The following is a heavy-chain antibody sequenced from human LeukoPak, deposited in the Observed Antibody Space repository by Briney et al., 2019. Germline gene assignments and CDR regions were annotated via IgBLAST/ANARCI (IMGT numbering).Heavy chain of an antibody. D-gene: IGHD6-19*01. Sequence: PSETLSLTCAVYGGSFSGYYWSWIRQPPGKGLEWIGEINHSGSTNYNPSLKSRVTISVDTSKNQFSLKLSSVTAADTAVYYCARSRYSSGWNQGLHWYFDLWGRGTLVTVSS. CDR1: GGSFSGYY. CDR3: ARSRYSSGWNQGLHWYFDL. CDR2: INHSGST. V-gene: IGHV4-34*01. J-gene: IGHJ2*01.